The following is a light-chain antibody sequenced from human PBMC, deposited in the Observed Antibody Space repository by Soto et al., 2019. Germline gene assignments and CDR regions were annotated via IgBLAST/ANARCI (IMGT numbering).Light chain of an antibody. Sequence: DIQMTQSPSSLSASIGDRVTITCRSSQSIVSYLNWYQQKPGKAPNLLIHTASNLQTGVPSRFSGRGSETDFTLTISSLQPEDSATYYCQQSYILPRTFGHGTTVEIK. CDR1: QSIVSY. CDR3: QQSYILPRT. J-gene: IGKJ1*01. V-gene: IGKV1-39*01. CDR2: TAS.